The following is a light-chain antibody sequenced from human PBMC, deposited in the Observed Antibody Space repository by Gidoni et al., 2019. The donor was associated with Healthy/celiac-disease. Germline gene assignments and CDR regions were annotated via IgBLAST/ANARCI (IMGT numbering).Light chain of an antibody. J-gene: IGKJ1*01. CDR3: MQALQPPKT. CDR2: LGS. CDR1: RSLLHSNGYNY. V-gene: IGKV2-28*01. Sequence: DSVMTQDRLTLPVTHGEPASISCRSSRSLLHSNGYNYLDWYLQKPGQFPQLLIYLGSNRASGVPDRFSGSGSGTAFTLKIIRVEAEDVGFYYCMQALQPPKTFXQXTKVEIK.